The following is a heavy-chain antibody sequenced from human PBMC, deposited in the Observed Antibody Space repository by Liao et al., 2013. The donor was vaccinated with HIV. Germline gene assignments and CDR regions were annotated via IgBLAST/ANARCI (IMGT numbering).Heavy chain of an antibody. Sequence: QLQLQESGPGLVKPSETLSLACTVSGGSISGKTYHWGWIRQPPGKGLEWIGSIYYSGSTYYNPSLRSRVTISIDTSNNHFSLRLSSVTAADTAVYYCARDIGDYWGQGILVTVSS. V-gene: IGHV4-39*02. CDR1: GGSISGKTYH. CDR2: IYYSGST. D-gene: IGHD1-26*01. CDR3: ARDIGDY. J-gene: IGHJ4*02.